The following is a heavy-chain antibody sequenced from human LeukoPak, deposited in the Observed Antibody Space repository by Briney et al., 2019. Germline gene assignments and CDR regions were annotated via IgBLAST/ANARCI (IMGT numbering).Heavy chain of an antibody. CDR2: ISYDGTNK. J-gene: IGHJ6*03. CDR1: GFTFSNYV. V-gene: IGHV3-30-3*01. CDR3: ARSPTYYYMDV. Sequence: GGSLRLSCEASGFTFSNYVIHWVRQAPGKGLEWRAVISYDGTNKYYTDSVKGRFTISRDHSKTTVDLQMDSLGGADTAVYYCARSPTYYYMDVWGKGTTVTVSS.